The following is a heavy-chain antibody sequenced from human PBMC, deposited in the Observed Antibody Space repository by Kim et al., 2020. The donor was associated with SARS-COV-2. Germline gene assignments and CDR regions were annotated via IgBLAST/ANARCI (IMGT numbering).Heavy chain of an antibody. J-gene: IGHJ3*01. V-gene: IGHV3-23*01. Sequence: NDADSVKGRFSVSRDNTKNTLSLHVNTLRAEDTAVYFCARKKYGAEAFDLWGQGTLVTVSS. D-gene: IGHD1-26*01. CDR3: ARKKYGAEAFDL.